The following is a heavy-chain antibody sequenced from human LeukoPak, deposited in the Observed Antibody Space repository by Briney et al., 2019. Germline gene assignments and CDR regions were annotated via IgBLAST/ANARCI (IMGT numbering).Heavy chain of an antibody. CDR3: ARSTPVDY. J-gene: IGHJ4*02. D-gene: IGHD2-2*01. CDR2: ISSSGTTI. CDR1: GFTFSSYS. Sequence: GGSLRLSCAASGFTFSSYSMNWVRQAPGKGLEWVSYISSSGTTIYFADFLKGRFTVSRDNAKNSLYLQMNSLRAEDTAVYYCARSTPVDYWGQGTLVTVSS. V-gene: IGHV3-48*01.